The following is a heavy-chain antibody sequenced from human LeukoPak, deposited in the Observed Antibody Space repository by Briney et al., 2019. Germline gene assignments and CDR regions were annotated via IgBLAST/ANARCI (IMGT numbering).Heavy chain of an antibody. J-gene: IGHJ4*02. CDR3: ARAVHVAVPDIKYSFDF. V-gene: IGHV3-49*04. CDR1: GFTFGHYA. Sequence: GGSLRLSCTTSGFTFGHYAFRWVRQAPGTGLEWVGFIRSKRYTGTTDYAASVKGRFTISRDDSNSIAYLQMNSLRIDDTAMYFCARAVHVAVPDIKYSFDFWGQGTLVTVSS. D-gene: IGHD1-1*01. CDR2: IRSKRYTGTT.